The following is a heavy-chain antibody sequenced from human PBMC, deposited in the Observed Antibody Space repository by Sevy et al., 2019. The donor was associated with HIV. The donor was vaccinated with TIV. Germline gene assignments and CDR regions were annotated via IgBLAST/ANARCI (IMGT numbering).Heavy chain of an antibody. J-gene: IGHJ1*01. CDR2: IYYSGVT. CDR1: GGSITIAGYY. Sequence: SETLSLTCIVSGGSITIAGYYWSWIRQHPGKGLELIGHIYYSGVTYYNPSLKSRLIISVDTSKNQFSLKLSSVTAADTAAYYCARAPVAAADTGYLQHWGQGTLVTVSS. CDR3: ARAPVAAADTGYLQH. V-gene: IGHV4-31*03. D-gene: IGHD6-13*01.